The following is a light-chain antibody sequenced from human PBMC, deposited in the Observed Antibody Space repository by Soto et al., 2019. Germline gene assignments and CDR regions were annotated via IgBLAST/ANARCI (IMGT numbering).Light chain of an antibody. J-gene: IGKJ5*01. CDR2: DAS. V-gene: IGKV3-11*01. CDR1: QSVSSY. CDR3: QQRSNWPPVIT. Sequence: EIVLTQSPAILSLSPGERATLSCRASQSVSSYLAWYQQKPGQAPRLLIYDASNRATGIPARFSGSGSGTDFTLTISSLEPEEFAVYYCQQRSNWPPVITLGQGTRLEIK.